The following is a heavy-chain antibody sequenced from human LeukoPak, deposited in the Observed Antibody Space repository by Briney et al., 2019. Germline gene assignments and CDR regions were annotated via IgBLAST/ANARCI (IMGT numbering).Heavy chain of an antibody. CDR2: IRSKAYGGTT. V-gene: IGHV3-49*04. CDR3: THCSSTSCYLFDY. Sequence: GGSLRLSCTASGFTFGDYAMSWVRQAPGKGLEWVGLIRSKAYGGTTEYAASVKGRLTISRDDSKSIAYLQMNSLKTEDTAVYYCTHCSSTSCYLFDYWGQGTLVTVSS. J-gene: IGHJ4*02. CDR1: GFTFGDYA. D-gene: IGHD2-2*01.